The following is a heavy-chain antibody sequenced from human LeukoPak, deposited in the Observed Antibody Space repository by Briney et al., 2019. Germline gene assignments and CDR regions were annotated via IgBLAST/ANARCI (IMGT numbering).Heavy chain of an antibody. CDR2: ISWNSGSI. V-gene: IGHV3-9*01. Sequence: GGSLRLSCAASGFTFDDYAMHWVRQAPGKGLEWVSGISWNSGSIGYADSVKGRFTIPRDNAKNSLYLQMNSLRAEDTAVYYCARVSPLYYDFWSGYYPYYGMDVWGQGTTVTVSS. CDR3: ARVSPLYYDFWSGYYPYYGMDV. CDR1: GFTFDDYA. J-gene: IGHJ6*02. D-gene: IGHD3-3*01.